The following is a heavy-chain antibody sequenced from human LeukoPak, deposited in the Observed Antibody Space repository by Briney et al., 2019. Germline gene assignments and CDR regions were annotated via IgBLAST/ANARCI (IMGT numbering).Heavy chain of an antibody. V-gene: IGHV4-4*02. D-gene: IGHD3-3*01. CDR2: IYHSGST. Sequence: PSGTLSLTCAVSGGSISSSNWWSRVRQPPGKGLEWIGEIYHSGSTNYNPSLKSRVTISVDKSKNQFSLKLSSVTAADTAVYYCASLWSGYRRYYYYMDVWGKGTTVTVSS. CDR3: ASLWSGYRRYYYYMDV. J-gene: IGHJ6*03. CDR1: GGSISSSNW.